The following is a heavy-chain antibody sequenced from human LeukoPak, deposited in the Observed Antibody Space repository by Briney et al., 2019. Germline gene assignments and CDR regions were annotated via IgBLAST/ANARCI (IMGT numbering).Heavy chain of an antibody. CDR2: ISSSGRTI. CDR3: ARDQGANWGWGFFDY. J-gene: IGHJ4*01. Sequence: GGSLRVSCAASGFTFRSYGMNWVRQAPGKGLEWASYISSSGRTIYYADSVKGRFIISRDNAKNSLYLQMNSLRAEDTAVYYCARDQGANWGWGFFDYWGQGTLVTVSS. V-gene: IGHV3-48*01. D-gene: IGHD7-27*01. CDR1: GFTFRSYG.